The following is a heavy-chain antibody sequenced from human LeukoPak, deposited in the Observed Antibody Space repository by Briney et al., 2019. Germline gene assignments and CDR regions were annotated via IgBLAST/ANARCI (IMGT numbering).Heavy chain of an antibody. CDR3: ARDTDGSLDY. CDR1: GFTFSNSW. D-gene: IGHD5-24*01. V-gene: IGHV3-7*01. CDR2: IKQDESAK. J-gene: IGHJ4*02. Sequence: GGSLRLSCAASGFTFSNSWMAWVRQAPGQGLEWVANIKQDESAKHYSDSVKGRFTISRDNAKNTLFLQMNGLRAEDSALYYCARDTDGSLDYWGQGTLVTVSS.